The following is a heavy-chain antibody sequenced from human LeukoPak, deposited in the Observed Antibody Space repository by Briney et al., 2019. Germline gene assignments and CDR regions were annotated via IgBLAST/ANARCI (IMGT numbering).Heavy chain of an antibody. Sequence: GASVKVSCKASGYTFTSYYMHWVRQAPGQGLEWIGIINPSGGSTSYAQKFQGRVTMTRDTSTSTVYMELSSLRSEDTAVYYCARSPLTMVRGVISGWFDPWGQGTLVTVSS. D-gene: IGHD3-10*01. CDR1: GYTFTSYY. J-gene: IGHJ5*02. CDR2: INPSGGST. CDR3: ARSPLTMVRGVISGWFDP. V-gene: IGHV1-46*01.